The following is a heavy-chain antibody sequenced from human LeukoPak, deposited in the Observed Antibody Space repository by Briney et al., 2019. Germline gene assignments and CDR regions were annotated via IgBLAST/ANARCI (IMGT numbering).Heavy chain of an antibody. CDR1: GDSTSSSNYY. V-gene: IGHV4-39*07. CDR2: IYYSEST. CDR3: ARESYYDSSGYSHDAFDI. D-gene: IGHD3-22*01. Sequence: SETLSLTCTVSGDSTSSSNYYWGWIRQPPGKGLEWIGSIYYSESTYYNPSLKSRVTISIDTSKNQFSLKMSSVTAADTAVYYCARESYYDSSGYSHDAFDIWGQGTMVTVSS. J-gene: IGHJ3*02.